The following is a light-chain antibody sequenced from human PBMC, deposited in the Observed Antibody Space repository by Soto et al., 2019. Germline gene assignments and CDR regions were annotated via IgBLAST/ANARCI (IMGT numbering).Light chain of an antibody. Sequence: SYELTQPPSVSVSPGQTASITCSGDKLGDKYACWYQHKPGQSPVLVIYQDTKRPSGIPERFSGSNSGNTATLTISGTQAMDEADYYCLAWDSSTAVFGGGTKVTVL. CDR3: LAWDSSTAV. CDR2: QDT. J-gene: IGLJ2*01. V-gene: IGLV3-1*01. CDR1: KLGDKY.